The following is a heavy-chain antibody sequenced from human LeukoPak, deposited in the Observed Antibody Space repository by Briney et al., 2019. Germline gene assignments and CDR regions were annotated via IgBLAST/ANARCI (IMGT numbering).Heavy chain of an antibody. CDR2: ISSSGSTI. V-gene: IGHV3-48*04. J-gene: IGHJ4*02. Sequence: GGSLRLSCAASGFTFSSYGMHWVRQAPGKGLEWVSYISSSGSTIYYADSVKGRFTISRDNAKNSLYLQMNSLRAEDTAVYYCARDTYDILTGPRDIIDYWGQGTLVTVSS. CDR1: GFTFSSYG. CDR3: ARDTYDILTGPRDIIDY. D-gene: IGHD3-9*01.